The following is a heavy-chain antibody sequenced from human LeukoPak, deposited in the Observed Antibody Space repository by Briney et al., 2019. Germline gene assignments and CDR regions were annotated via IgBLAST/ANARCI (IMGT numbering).Heavy chain of an antibody. CDR1: GFTFSSYA. D-gene: IGHD3-22*01. CDR2: ISGSGGST. V-gene: IGHV3-23*01. Sequence: GGSLRLSCAASGFTFSSYAMSWVRQAPGKGLEWVSAISGSGGSTYYADSLKGRFTISRYNSKNTLYLEMNSLRDEDTAVYSCAKGDISTNLPFDNWGQGTLVTVSS. CDR3: AKGDISTNLPFDN. J-gene: IGHJ4*02.